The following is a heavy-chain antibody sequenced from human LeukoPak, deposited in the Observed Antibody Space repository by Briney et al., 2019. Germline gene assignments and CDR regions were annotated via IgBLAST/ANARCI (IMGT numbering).Heavy chain of an antibody. V-gene: IGHV3-11*04. CDR1: GFTFSDYY. Sequence: PGGSLRLSCAASGFTFSDYYMSWIRQAPGKGLEWVSYISSGGSPIYYADSVKGRFTISRDNAKKTLYLQMNSLRAEDTAVYYCVRAVPAAILGAFDIWGQGTMVTVSS. D-gene: IGHD2-2*02. CDR3: VRAVPAAILGAFDI. CDR2: ISSGGSPI. J-gene: IGHJ3*02.